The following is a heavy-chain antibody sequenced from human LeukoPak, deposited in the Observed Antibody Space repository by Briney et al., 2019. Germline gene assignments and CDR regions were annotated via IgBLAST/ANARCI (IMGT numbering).Heavy chain of an antibody. CDR1: GFTFSSYE. CDR2: ISSSGSTT. CDR3: AAKEGTRSDFDY. J-gene: IGHJ4*02. D-gene: IGHD1-14*01. Sequence: GGSLRLSCVASGFTFSSYEMNWARQAPGKGLEWVSYISSSGSTTHYAGSAKGRFTISRDNAKNSLYLQMNSLRGEDTAVYYCAAKEGTRSDFDYWGQGTLVTVAS. V-gene: IGHV3-48*03.